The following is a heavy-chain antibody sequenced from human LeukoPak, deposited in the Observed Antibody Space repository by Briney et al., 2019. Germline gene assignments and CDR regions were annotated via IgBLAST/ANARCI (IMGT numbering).Heavy chain of an antibody. D-gene: IGHD5-24*01. CDR1: GYTFTGYY. CDR2: INPNSGGT. CDR3: ARDIGEMATELDY. J-gene: IGHJ4*02. Sequence: ASVKVSCKASGYTFTGYYMHWVRQAPGQGLECMGWINPNSGGTNYAQKFQGRVTMTRETSISTAYMELSRLRSDDTAVYYCARDIGEMATELDYWGQGTLVTVSS. V-gene: IGHV1-2*02.